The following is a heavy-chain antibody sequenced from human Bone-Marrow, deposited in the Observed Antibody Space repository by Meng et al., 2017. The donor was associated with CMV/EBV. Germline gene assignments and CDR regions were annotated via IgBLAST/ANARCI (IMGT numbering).Heavy chain of an antibody. CDR1: GYTFTSYY. D-gene: IGHD3-10*01. Sequence: ASVKVSCKASGYTFTSYYMHWVRQAPGQGLEWMGIINPSGGSTSYAQKFQGRVIMTRDTSTSTVYMELSSLRSEDTAVYYCARDLGDPTSNGSGSRKVGVYYYYGMDVWGEGTTVTVSS. J-gene: IGHJ6*04. V-gene: IGHV1-46*01. CDR2: INPSGGST. CDR3: ARDLGDPTSNGSGSRKVGVYYYYGMDV.